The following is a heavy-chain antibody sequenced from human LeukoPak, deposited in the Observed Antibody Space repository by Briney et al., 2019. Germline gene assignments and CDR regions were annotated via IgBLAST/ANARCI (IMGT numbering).Heavy chain of an antibody. Sequence: PGGSLRLSCAASGLTVSNSHMSRVRQAPGQGLEWVSVIYSGVTMYYADSVKGRFTISRDNSKNTLHLQMNSLRAEDTAVYYCARLYNYGFSYWGQGTLVTVSS. V-gene: IGHV3-53*01. J-gene: IGHJ4*02. D-gene: IGHD5-18*01. CDR3: ARLYNYGFSY. CDR1: GLTVSNSH. CDR2: IYSGVTM.